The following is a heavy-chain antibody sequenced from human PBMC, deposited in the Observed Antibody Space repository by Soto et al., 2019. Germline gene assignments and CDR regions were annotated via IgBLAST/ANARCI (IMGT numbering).Heavy chain of an antibody. CDR3: TTGNDYDSSGYYYRLDYSY. CDR1: GFTFSNAW. Sequence: KPGGSLRLSCAASGFTFSNAWMSWVRQAPGKGLEWVGRIKSKTDGGTTDYAAPVKGRFTISRDDSKNTLYLQMNSLKTEDTAVYYCTTGNDYDSSGYYYRLDYSYWGQGTLVTVSS. CDR2: IKSKTDGGTT. D-gene: IGHD3-22*01. V-gene: IGHV3-15*01. J-gene: IGHJ4*02.